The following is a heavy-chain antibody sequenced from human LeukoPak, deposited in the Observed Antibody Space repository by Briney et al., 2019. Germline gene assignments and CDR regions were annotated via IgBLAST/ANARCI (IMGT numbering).Heavy chain of an antibody. CDR1: GYTFTIYA. Sequence: GASVKVSCKASGYTFTIYAMNWVRQAPGQGLEWMGWINTNTGNPTYAQGFTGRFVFSLDTSVSTAYLQISSLKAEDTAVYYCARSRGDGYNEWLDPWGQGTLVTVSS. D-gene: IGHD5-24*01. J-gene: IGHJ5*02. CDR3: ARSRGDGYNEWLDP. V-gene: IGHV7-4-1*02. CDR2: INTNTGNP.